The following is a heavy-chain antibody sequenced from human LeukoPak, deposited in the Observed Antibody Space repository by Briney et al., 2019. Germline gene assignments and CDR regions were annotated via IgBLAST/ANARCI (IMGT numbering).Heavy chain of an antibody. J-gene: IGHJ4*02. CDR3: ARGLRYFDWLLAD. CDR2: IYTSGST. Sequence: SQTLSLTCTVSGGSISSGSYYWSWIRQPAGRGLEWIGRIYTSGSTNYNSSRKSRVPISIDTSKNQFSLKLSSMTAADTAVYYCARGLRYFDWLLADWGQGTRVTVSS. V-gene: IGHV4-61*02. CDR1: GGSISSGSYY. D-gene: IGHD3-9*01.